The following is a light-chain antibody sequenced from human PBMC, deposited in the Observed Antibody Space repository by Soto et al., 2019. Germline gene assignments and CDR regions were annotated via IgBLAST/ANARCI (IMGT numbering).Light chain of an antibody. Sequence: QSVLTQPPSVSAAPGQTVTISCSGSNSNIGNNYVSWYQQLPGTTPKLLIYDNNQRPSGIPDRFSASKSGTSATLAITGLQTGDEADYYCETWDDSLTAAVFGGGTKRPS. J-gene: IGLJ2*01. CDR2: DNN. V-gene: IGLV1-51*01. CDR1: NSNIGNNY. CDR3: ETWDDSLTAAV.